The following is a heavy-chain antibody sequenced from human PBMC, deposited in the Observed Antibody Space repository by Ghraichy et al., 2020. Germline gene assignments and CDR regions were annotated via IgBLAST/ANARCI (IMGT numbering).Heavy chain of an antibody. D-gene: IGHD3-22*01. CDR1: GFTFSIYA. J-gene: IGHJ4*02. CDR2: ISGSGGST. Sequence: GESLNISCAASGFTFSIYAMSWVRQAPGKGLEWVSGISGSGGSTDYADSVKGRFTISRDNSKNTLYLQMNSLRAEDTAVYYCAKQYYYDGSGYYHFWGQGTLVTVSS. V-gene: IGHV3-23*01. CDR3: AKQYYYDGSGYYHF.